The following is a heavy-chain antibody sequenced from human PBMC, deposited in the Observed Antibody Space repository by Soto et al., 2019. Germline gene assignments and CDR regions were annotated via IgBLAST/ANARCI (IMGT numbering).Heavy chain of an antibody. CDR3: ASVVDDSSGYYYVEGAWFDP. J-gene: IGHJ5*02. CDR2: IYHSGST. D-gene: IGHD3-22*01. CDR1: GGTIRSSDW. V-gene: IGHV4-4*02. Sequence: SETQSLTCAVSGGTIRSSDWWSWVRQPPGKGLEWIGEIYHSGSTNYNPSLKSRVTISVDKSKNQFSLKLSSVTAADTAVYYCASVVDDSSGYYYVEGAWFDPWGQGTLVTVSS.